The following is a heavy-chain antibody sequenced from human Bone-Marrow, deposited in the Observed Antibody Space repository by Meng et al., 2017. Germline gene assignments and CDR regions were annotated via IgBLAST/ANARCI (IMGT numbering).Heavy chain of an antibody. CDR1: GFTFSSYW. CDR2: IKQDGSEK. V-gene: IGHV3-7*01. CDR3: ARDRAVAVTTEASDY. Sequence: GESLKISCAASGFTFSSYWMSWVRQAPGKGLEWAANIKQDGSEKYYVDSVKGRFTISRDNAKNSLYLQMNSLRAEDTAVYYCARDRAVAVTTEASDYWGQGTLVNVSS. D-gene: IGHD6-19*01. J-gene: IGHJ4*02.